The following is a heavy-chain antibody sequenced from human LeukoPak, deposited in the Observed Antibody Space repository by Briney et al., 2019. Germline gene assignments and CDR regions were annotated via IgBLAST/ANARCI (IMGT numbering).Heavy chain of an antibody. V-gene: IGHV4-34*01. D-gene: IGHD6-13*01. CDR2: ITHNGST. J-gene: IGHJ4*02. CDR1: GGSFSGYY. CDR3: RRVAHSSSWYFFDS. Sequence: SETLSLTCAVYGGSFSGYYWSWIRQPPGKGLEWIGEITHNGSTSYNPSLKGRVTISADTSKNQFSLQLSSVTAADTAVYYCRRVAHSSSWYFFDSWGQGTLVTVSS.